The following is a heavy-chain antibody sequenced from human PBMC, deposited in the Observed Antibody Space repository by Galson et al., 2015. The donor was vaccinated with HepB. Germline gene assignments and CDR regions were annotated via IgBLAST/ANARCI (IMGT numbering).Heavy chain of an antibody. D-gene: IGHD3-16*01. V-gene: IGHV3-66*01. J-gene: IGHJ4*02. CDR3: ARDHPGDYVWGTPVYFDY. CDR2: IYSGGST. CDR1: GFTVSSNY. Sequence: SLRLSCAASGFTVSSNYMSWVRQAPGKGLEWVSAIYSGGSTYYADSVKGRFTISRDNSKNTLYLQMNSLRAEDTAVYYCARDHPGDYVWGTPVYFDYWGQGTLVTVSS.